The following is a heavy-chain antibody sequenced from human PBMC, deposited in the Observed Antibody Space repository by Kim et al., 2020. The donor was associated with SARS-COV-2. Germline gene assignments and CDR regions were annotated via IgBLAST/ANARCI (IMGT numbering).Heavy chain of an antibody. CDR3: ARRRCSGTWSDP. Sequence: GESLKISCKASGYRFASYWIGWVRQMPGKGLEWMGITHPAESQTIYSPSFQGQVTISADISISTAYLQWSSLKTSDTAMYYCARRRCSGTWSDPWGQGTLVTVSS. J-gene: IGHJ5*02. CDR1: GYRFASYW. V-gene: IGHV5-51*01. D-gene: IGHD2-15*01. CDR2: THPAESQT.